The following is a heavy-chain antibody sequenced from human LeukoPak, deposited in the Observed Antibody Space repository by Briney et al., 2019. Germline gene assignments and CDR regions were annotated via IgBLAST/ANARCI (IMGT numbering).Heavy chain of an antibody. CDR2: ISYDGSNK. Sequence: GRSLRLSCAASGFTFSSYAMHWVRQAPGKGLEWVAVISYDGSNKYYADSVKGRFTISRDNSKNTLYLQMNSLRAEDTAVYYCARVGLAVRGALGYWGQGTLVTVSS. CDR1: GFTFSSYA. V-gene: IGHV3-30-3*01. CDR3: ARVGLAVRGALGY. D-gene: IGHD3-10*01. J-gene: IGHJ4*02.